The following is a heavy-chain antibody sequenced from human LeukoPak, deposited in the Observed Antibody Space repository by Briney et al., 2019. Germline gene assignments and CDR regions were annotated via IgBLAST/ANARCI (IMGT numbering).Heavy chain of an antibody. D-gene: IGHD4-17*01. CDR2: ISGSGGST. V-gene: IGHV3-23*01. J-gene: IGHJ4*02. CDR3: AKGRTTTVRFLIDY. Sequence: PGGSLRLSCAASGFTFSSYAMSWVRQAPGKGLEWVSTISGSGGSTYYADSVKGRFTISRDNSKNTLYLQMNSLRAEDTAVYYCAKGRTTTVRFLIDYWGQGTLVTVSS. CDR1: GFTFSSYA.